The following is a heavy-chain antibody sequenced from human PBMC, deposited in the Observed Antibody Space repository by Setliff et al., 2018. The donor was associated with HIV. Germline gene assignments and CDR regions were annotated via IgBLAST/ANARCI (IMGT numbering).Heavy chain of an antibody. Sequence: GGSLRLSCAASGFTLNTYAMNWVRQAPGKGLEWVSTISGSGDITFYADSVKGRFNILRDDSKKTVDLQMNSLRADDTAVYYCVKDVVKFWSGSGALDFWGPGTLVTVSS. CDR2: ISGSGDIT. D-gene: IGHD3-3*01. CDR3: VKDVVKFWSGSGALDF. V-gene: IGHV3-23*01. J-gene: IGHJ4*02. CDR1: GFTLNTYA.